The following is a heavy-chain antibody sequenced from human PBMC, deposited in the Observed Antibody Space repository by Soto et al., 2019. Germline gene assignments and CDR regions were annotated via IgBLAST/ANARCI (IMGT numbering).Heavy chain of an antibody. D-gene: IGHD6-19*01. CDR3: VKDQISGRRYFDY. J-gene: IGHJ4*02. V-gene: IGHV3-64D*06. CDR1: GFTFSSYA. Sequence: PGGSLRLSCSASGFTFSSYAMHWGRQAPGKGMEYVSAISSNGGSTYYADSVKGRFTISRDNSKNTLYLQMSSLRAEDTAVYYCVKDQISGRRYFDYWGQGTLVTVSS. CDR2: ISSNGGST.